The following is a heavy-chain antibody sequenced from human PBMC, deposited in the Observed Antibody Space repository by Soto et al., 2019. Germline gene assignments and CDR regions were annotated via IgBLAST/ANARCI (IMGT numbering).Heavy chain of an antibody. D-gene: IGHD6-19*01. Sequence: GGSLRLSCAASGFTFSSYGMHWVRQAPGKGLEWVAVIWYDGSNKYYADSVKGRFTISRDNSKNTLYLQMNSLRAEDTAVYYCAGEAVAGEYYFDYWGQGTLVTVSS. CDR1: GFTFSSYG. CDR2: IWYDGSNK. V-gene: IGHV3-33*01. CDR3: AGEAVAGEYYFDY. J-gene: IGHJ4*02.